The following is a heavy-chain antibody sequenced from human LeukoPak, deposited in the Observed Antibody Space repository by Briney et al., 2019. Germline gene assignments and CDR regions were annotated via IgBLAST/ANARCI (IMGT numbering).Heavy chain of an antibody. CDR1: GGSFSGYY. Sequence: SETLSLTWAVYGGSFSGYYWSWIRQPPEKGLEWIGEINHSGSTNYNPSLKSRVTISVDTSKNQFSLKLSSVTAADTAVYYCARGLRRVAVAGGWFDPWGQGTLVTVSS. D-gene: IGHD6-19*01. V-gene: IGHV4-34*01. CDR3: ARGLRRVAVAGGWFDP. J-gene: IGHJ5*02. CDR2: INHSGST.